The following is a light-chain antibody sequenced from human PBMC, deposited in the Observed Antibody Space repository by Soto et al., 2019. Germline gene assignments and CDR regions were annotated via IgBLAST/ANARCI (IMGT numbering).Light chain of an antibody. CDR2: DVS. V-gene: IGLV2-14*01. CDR1: SSDVGGHNY. Sequence: QSALTQPASVSGSPGQSITISCTGTSSDVGGHNYVSWYQQHPGKAPKLMIYDVSNRPSGVSNRFSGSKSGNTASLTISGLQAEDEADYYCSSYRSSSTYVVFGGGTKLTVL. J-gene: IGLJ2*01. CDR3: SSYRSSSTYVV.